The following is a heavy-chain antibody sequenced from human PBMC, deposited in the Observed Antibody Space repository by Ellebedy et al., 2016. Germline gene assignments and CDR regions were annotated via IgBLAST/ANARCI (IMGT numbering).Heavy chain of an antibody. Sequence: SETLSLTXAVSGGSISSSNWWSWVRQPPGKGLEWIGEIYHSGSTNYNPSLKSRATISVDKSKNQFSLKLSSVTAADTAVYYCARDQTTVTGLNWFDPWGQGTLVTVSS. J-gene: IGHJ5*02. CDR2: IYHSGST. CDR1: GGSISSSNW. V-gene: IGHV4-4*02. CDR3: ARDQTTVTGLNWFDP. D-gene: IGHD4-17*01.